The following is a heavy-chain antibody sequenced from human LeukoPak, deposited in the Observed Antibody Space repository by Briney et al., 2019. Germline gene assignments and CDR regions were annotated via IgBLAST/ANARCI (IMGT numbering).Heavy chain of an antibody. CDR2: ISPSGRSV. Sequence: PGGSLRLSFAGSGLSFRDYGMNWVRPAPGKGLEWLTFISPSGRSVSYADSVKGRFTIARDNAKKSLYLQMDSLRGEDTAIYYCTRDAGSDFWGQGTLVTVSS. V-gene: IGHV3-48*03. CDR3: TRDAGSDF. D-gene: IGHD3-10*01. CDR1: GLSFRDYG. J-gene: IGHJ4*02.